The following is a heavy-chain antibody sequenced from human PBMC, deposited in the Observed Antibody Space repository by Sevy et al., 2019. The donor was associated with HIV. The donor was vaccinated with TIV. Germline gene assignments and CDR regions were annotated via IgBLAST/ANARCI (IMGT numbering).Heavy chain of an antibody. D-gene: IGHD3-10*01. CDR1: GGSISSSNW. CDR2: IYHSGST. Sequence: SETLSLTCAVSGGSISSSNWWSWVRQPPGKGLEWIGEIYHSGSTNYNPSLKSRVTISVHKSKNQFSLKLSSVTAADTAVYYCTILGDITMVRGVMSGFDPWGQGTLVTVSS. V-gene: IGHV4-4*02. CDR3: TILGDITMVRGVMSGFDP. J-gene: IGHJ5*02.